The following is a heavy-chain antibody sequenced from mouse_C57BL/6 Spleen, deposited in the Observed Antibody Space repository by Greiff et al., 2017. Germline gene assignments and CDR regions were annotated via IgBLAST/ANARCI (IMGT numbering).Heavy chain of an antibody. CDR1: GYTFTSYT. Sequence: VQLQQSGAELVRPGASVKMSCKASGYTFTSYTMHWVKQRPGQGLEWIGYINPNSGYTKYNQKFKGQATLTVDKSSSTAYMQMSSLTFEDSAVYYWSRGHGDYAMGYWGQGTSVTVSS. J-gene: IGHJ4*01. V-gene: IGHV1-4*01. CDR3: SRGHGDYAMGY. CDR2: INPNSGYT. D-gene: IGHD1-1*02.